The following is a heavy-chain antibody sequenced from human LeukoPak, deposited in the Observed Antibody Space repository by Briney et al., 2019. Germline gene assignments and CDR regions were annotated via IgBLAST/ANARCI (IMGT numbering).Heavy chain of an antibody. J-gene: IGHJ4*02. Sequence: PGGPLTLSCVVSGITFSGYSMLWLRRAPGKGREWLSFMTTSGNTIFYAESVKDRFTISGDNAKKSLYLQMNSLRDEDTAVYYCARVGGATAVTMYFEYWGQGTLVTVSS. CDR1: GITFSGYS. V-gene: IGHV3-48*02. D-gene: IGHD1-26*01. CDR3: ARVGGATAVTMYFEY. CDR2: MTTSGNTI.